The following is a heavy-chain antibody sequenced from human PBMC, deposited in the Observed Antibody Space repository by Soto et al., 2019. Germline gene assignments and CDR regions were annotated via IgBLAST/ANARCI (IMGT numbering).Heavy chain of an antibody. CDR2: INPSGGST. V-gene: IGHV1-46*01. Sequence: GASVKVSCKASGYTFTSYYMHWVRQAPGQGLEWMGIINPSGGSTSYAQKFQGRVTMTRDTSTSTVYMELSSLRSEDTAVYYCASDARGCSGGRGRYDTSYYYYGTDVWGQGTTVTVS. CDR1: GYTFTSYY. D-gene: IGHD2-15*01. CDR3: ASDARGCSGGRGRYDTSYYYYGTDV. J-gene: IGHJ6*02.